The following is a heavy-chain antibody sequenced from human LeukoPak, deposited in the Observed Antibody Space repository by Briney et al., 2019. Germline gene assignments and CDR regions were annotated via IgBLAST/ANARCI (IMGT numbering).Heavy chain of an antibody. CDR2: ISYDGSNK. CDR1: GFTFSSYA. D-gene: IGHD6-19*01. Sequence: GGSLRLSCAASGFTFSSYAMHWVRQAPGKGLEWVAVISYDGSNKYYADSVKGRFTISRDNSKNTLYLQMNGLRAEDTAVYYCARVTHSSGWYNAFDIWGQGTMVTVSS. V-gene: IGHV3-30-3*01. CDR3: ARVTHSSGWYNAFDI. J-gene: IGHJ3*02.